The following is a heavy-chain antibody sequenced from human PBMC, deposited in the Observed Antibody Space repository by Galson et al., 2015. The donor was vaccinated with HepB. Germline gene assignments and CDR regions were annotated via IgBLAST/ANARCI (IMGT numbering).Heavy chain of an antibody. J-gene: IGHJ4*02. D-gene: IGHD6-19*01. CDR2: IFWNDDK. Sequence: PALVKPTQTLTLTCTFSGFSLTTYGMGVGWIRQPPGKALEWLAHIFWNDDKHYSPSLKSRLTITKDTSKNQVVLTMTNMDPVDTATYFCAHTPRPPAHSGWLYYLDYWGQGTLVTVSS. CDR1: GFSLTTYGMG. V-gene: IGHV2-5*01. CDR3: AHTPRPPAHSGWLYYLDY.